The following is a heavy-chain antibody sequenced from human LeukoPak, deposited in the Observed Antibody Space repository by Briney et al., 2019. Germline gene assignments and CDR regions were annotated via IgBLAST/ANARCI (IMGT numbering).Heavy chain of an antibody. CDR3: ARQTGSGLFILP. V-gene: IGHV4-39*07. D-gene: IGHD3/OR15-3a*01. CDR1: GGYISSSSYY. Sequence: PSETLSLTCTVSGGYISSSSYYWGWIRQPPGKGLEWIGSIYYSGSTYYNPSLKSRVTISSDTSKNQFSLKLTSVTAADTAVYYCARQTGSGLFILPGGQGTLVTVSS. CDR2: IYYSGST. J-gene: IGHJ4*02.